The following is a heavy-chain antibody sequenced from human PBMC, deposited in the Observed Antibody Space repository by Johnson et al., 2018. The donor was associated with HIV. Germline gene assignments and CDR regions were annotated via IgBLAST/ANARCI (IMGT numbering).Heavy chain of an antibody. V-gene: IGHV3-30*02. CDR3: AKHNGRDSSWPLDAFDI. CDR2: IWFDGSNK. CDR1: GFPFSNYG. D-gene: IGHD6-13*01. Sequence: QEKLVESGGGVVQPGGSLRLSCAASGFPFSNYGMHWVRQAPGKGLEWVAFIWFDGSNKYYVDSVKGRFTISRDSSKNTLYLQMNSLRPEDTAVYYCAKHNGRDSSWPLDAFDIWGQGTRVTVSS. J-gene: IGHJ3*02.